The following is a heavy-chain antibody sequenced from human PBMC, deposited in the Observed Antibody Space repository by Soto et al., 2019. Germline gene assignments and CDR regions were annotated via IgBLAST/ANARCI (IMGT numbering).Heavy chain of an antibody. CDR3: ARRYYGSGSRRAFDI. CDR1: GGSFSGYY. V-gene: IGHV4-34*01. D-gene: IGHD3-10*01. J-gene: IGHJ3*02. Sequence: QVQLQQWGAGLLKPSETLSLTCAVYGGSFSGYYWSWIRQPPGKGLEWIGEINHSGSTNYNPSLKRRVTISVDTSKIQFSLKLSSVTAADTAVYYCARRYYGSGSRRAFDIWGQGTMVTVSS. CDR2: INHSGST.